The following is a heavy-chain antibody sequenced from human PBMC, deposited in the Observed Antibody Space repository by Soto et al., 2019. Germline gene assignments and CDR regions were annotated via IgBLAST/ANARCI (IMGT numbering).Heavy chain of an antibody. Sequence: GGSLRLSCAASGFTFSDHYMDWVRQAPGEGLEWVGRTRNKANTYTTEYAASVKGRFTISRDDSKNSLYLQMNSLKTEDTAVYYCARGGYCGSASCHSDYYGMDVWGQGTTVTVSS. CDR2: TRNKANTYTT. J-gene: IGHJ6*02. CDR1: GFTFSDHY. V-gene: IGHV3-72*01. D-gene: IGHD2-15*01. CDR3: ARGGYCGSASCHSDYYGMDV.